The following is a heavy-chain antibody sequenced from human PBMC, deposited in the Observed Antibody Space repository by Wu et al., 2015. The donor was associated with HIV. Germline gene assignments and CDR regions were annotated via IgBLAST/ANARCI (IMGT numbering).Heavy chain of an antibody. CDR1: GYTLTSYY. D-gene: IGHD3-22*01. CDR2: INPSGGST. V-gene: IGHV1-46*01. Sequence: QVQLVQSGAEVKKPGASVKVSCKASGYTLTSYYMHWVRQAPGQGLEWMGIINPSGGSTSYAQKFQGRVTMTRDTSTSTVYMELSSLRSEDTAVYYCARELRPNNYYDSSGYYGWFDPWGQGTLVTVSS. J-gene: IGHJ5*02. CDR3: ARELRPNNYYDSSGYYGWFDP.